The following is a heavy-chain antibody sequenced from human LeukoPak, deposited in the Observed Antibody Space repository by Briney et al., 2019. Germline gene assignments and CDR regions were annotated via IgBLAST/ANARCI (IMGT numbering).Heavy chain of an antibody. Sequence: PSETLSLTCTVSGASISSGSYYWSWIRQHPGKGPEWIGYIYYSGTAYYNPSLKSRLTISVDTSENQFSLKLSSVTAADTAVYYCARDRSGRGYSYGFDYWGQGTLVTVSS. CDR2: IYYSGTA. CDR3: ARDRSGRGYSYGFDY. J-gene: IGHJ4*02. V-gene: IGHV4-31*03. D-gene: IGHD5-18*01. CDR1: GASISSGSYY.